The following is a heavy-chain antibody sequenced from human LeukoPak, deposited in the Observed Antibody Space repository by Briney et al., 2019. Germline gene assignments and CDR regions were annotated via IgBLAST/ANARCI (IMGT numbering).Heavy chain of an antibody. CDR3: AREAPYCSSTSCPGAFDP. D-gene: IGHD2-2*01. CDR1: GGSISSYY. Sequence: SETLSLTCTVSGGSISSYYWSWIRQPAGKGLEWIGRIYTSGSTNYNPSLKSRVTISVDKSKKQFSLKLSSVTAADTAVYYCAREAPYCSSTSCPGAFDPWGQGTLVTVSS. CDR2: IYTSGST. V-gene: IGHV4-4*07. J-gene: IGHJ5*02.